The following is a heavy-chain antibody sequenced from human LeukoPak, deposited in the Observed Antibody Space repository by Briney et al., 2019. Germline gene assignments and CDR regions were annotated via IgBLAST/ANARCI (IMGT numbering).Heavy chain of an antibody. D-gene: IGHD2-15*01. CDR1: GDSITSGDYY. CDR3: ARGVRGRKWYYFDS. J-gene: IGHJ4*02. CDR2: IYHSGST. Sequence: SETLSLTCTVSGDSITSGDYYWTWIRQSPGEGLEWLGYIYHSGSTLYHPSLESRLSLSVDTSKNQFSLTLTSVTAADPAVFYCARGVRGRKWYYFDSWGRGTLVTVSS. V-gene: IGHV4-30-4*01.